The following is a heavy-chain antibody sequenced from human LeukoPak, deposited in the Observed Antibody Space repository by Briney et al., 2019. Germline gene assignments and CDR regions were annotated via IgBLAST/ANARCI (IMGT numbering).Heavy chain of an antibody. CDR3: AKGGGIAAAGIPVDY. J-gene: IGHJ4*02. V-gene: IGHV3-23*01. D-gene: IGHD6-13*01. Sequence: GGSLRLSCEASGFIFSNYVMTWVRQAPGKGLEWVSSIPGSGAGPYYPDSVKGRFIMSRDNSKNMLFLHMNSLTAEDTAVYYCAKGGGIAAAGIPVDYWGQGTLVTVSS. CDR2: IPGSGAGP. CDR1: GFIFSNYV.